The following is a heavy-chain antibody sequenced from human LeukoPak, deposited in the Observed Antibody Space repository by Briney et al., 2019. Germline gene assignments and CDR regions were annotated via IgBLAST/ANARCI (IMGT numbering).Heavy chain of an antibody. CDR1: GYTFTGYY. Sequence: ASVKVSCKASGYTFTGYYMHWVRQAPGQGLEWMGWINPNSGGTNYAQKLQGWVTMTRDTSISTAYMELSRLRSDDTAVYYCARERIGAIYCGMDVWGQGTTVTVSS. D-gene: IGHD1-26*01. V-gene: IGHV1-2*04. CDR2: INPNSGGT. J-gene: IGHJ6*02. CDR3: ARERIGAIYCGMDV.